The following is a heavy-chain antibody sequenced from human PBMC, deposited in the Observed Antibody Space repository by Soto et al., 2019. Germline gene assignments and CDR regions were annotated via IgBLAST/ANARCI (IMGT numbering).Heavy chain of an antibody. V-gene: IGHV1-69*12. CDR2: IIPIFGTA. Sequence: QVQLVQSGAEVKKPGSSVKVSCKASGGTFSSYAISWVRQAPGQGLEWMGGIIPIFGTADYAQKFQGRVTITADEPTNTADMELSSLRSEDTAVYYCASHSGSSPEGRYYYGMDVWGQGTTVTVSS. CDR1: GGTFSSYA. CDR3: ASHSGSSPEGRYYYGMDV. J-gene: IGHJ6*02. D-gene: IGHD1-26*01.